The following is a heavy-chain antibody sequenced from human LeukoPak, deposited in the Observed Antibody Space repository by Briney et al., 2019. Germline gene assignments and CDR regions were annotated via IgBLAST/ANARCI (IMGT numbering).Heavy chain of an antibody. CDR3: ARDPHLGYCSGGSCYFDY. V-gene: IGHV3-23*01. CDR1: GFTFSSYA. Sequence: PGGSLRLSCAASGFTFSSYAMSWVRQAPGKGLEWVSAISGSGGSTYYADSVKGRFTISRDNAKNSLYLQMNSLRAEDTAVYYCARDPHLGYCSGGSCYFDYWGQGTLVTVSS. CDR2: ISGSGGST. J-gene: IGHJ4*02. D-gene: IGHD2-15*01.